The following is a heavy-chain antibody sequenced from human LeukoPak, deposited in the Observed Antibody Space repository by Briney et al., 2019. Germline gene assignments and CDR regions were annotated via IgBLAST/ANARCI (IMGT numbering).Heavy chain of an antibody. Sequence: GGSLRHSCAASGFTFSSYSMNWVRQAPGKGLEWVSSISSSSSYIYYADSVKVRFTISRDNAKNSLYLQMNSLRAEDTAVYYCARDPRPGIVVVPAAIPDDYWGQGTLVTVSS. CDR2: ISSSSSYI. CDR3: ARDPRPGIVVVPAAIPDDY. J-gene: IGHJ4*02. CDR1: GFTFSSYS. V-gene: IGHV3-21*01. D-gene: IGHD2-2*01.